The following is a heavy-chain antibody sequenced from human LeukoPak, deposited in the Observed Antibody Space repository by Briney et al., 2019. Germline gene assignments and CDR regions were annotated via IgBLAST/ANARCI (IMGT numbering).Heavy chain of an antibody. D-gene: IGHD3-22*01. V-gene: IGHV3-74*01. J-gene: IGHJ4*02. CDR3: ARGTYYYDSSGYYHYFDY. CDR1: GFTFSSYW. Sequence: GGSLRLSCAASGFTFSSYWMHWVRQAPGKGLVWVSRINSDGSSTSYADSVKGRFTISRDNAKNTLYLQMNSLRAEDTAVYYCARGTYYYDSSGYYHYFDYRGQGTLVTVSS. CDR2: INSDGSST.